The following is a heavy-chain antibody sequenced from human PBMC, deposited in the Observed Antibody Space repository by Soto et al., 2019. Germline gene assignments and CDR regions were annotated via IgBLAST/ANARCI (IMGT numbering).Heavy chain of an antibody. D-gene: IGHD4-17*01. CDR1: GFTFDDYA. J-gene: IGHJ4*02. Sequence: EVQLVESGGGLVQPCRSLSLSCAASGFTFDDYAMHWVRQGPGKGLEWVSSISWNRGNLGYADAVKGRFTISRDNAKNSLYLQMNRLRGEDTALYYCAKGASTTVFAFTDYWGQGTLVTVSS. V-gene: IGHV3-9*01. CDR2: ISWNRGNL. CDR3: AKGASTTVFAFTDY.